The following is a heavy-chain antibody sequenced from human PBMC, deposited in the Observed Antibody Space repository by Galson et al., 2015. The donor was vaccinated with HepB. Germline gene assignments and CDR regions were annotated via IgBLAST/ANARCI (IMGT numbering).Heavy chain of an antibody. D-gene: IGHD3-3*01. CDR2: ISGSGGST. Sequence: SLRLSCAASGFTFSSYAMSWVRQAPGKGLEWVSAISGSGGSTYYADSVKGRFTISRDNSKNTLYLQMNSLRAEDTAVYYCAKDGSPKRYYDFWSGYYMGWFDPWGQGTLVTASS. CDR3: AKDGSPKRYYDFWSGYYMGWFDP. CDR1: GFTFSSYA. V-gene: IGHV3-23*01. J-gene: IGHJ5*02.